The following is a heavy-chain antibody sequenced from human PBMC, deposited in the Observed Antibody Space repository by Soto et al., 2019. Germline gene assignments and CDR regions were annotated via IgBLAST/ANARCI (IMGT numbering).Heavy chain of an antibody. CDR3: ARQGDGDYLGVNWFEP. Sequence: SETLSLTCSVLDDSISDSRYYWGWIRQSPEKGLEWIGSISHDGHAYYNPPLKSRVALFADTSRNQFSLKMKSVAVADTALYFCARQGDGDYLGVNWFEPWGQGAPVTVSS. V-gene: IGHV4-39*01. D-gene: IGHD4-17*01. CDR2: ISHDGHA. J-gene: IGHJ5*02. CDR1: DDSISDSRYY.